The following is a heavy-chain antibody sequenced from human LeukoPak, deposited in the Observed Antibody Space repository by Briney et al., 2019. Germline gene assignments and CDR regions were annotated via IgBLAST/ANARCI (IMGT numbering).Heavy chain of an antibody. J-gene: IGHJ4*02. V-gene: IGHV3-23*01. CDR1: GFAFSSYA. Sequence: PGGSLRLSCAASGFAFSSYAMSWVRQAPGKGLEWVSVISGSGGNTYYADSVKGRFTISRDNSKNTLYVQMNSLRAEDTAMYYCAKDNYYDSSATIDHWGQGTLVTVSS. CDR2: ISGSGGNT. CDR3: AKDNYYDSSATIDH. D-gene: IGHD3-22*01.